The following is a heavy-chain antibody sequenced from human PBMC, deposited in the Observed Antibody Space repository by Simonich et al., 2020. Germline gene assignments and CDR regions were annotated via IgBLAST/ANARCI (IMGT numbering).Heavy chain of an antibody. CDR3: ATNSPSSWGYHNFDY. CDR2: VDPEDGET. Sequence: QVQLVQSGAEVKKPGASVKVSCKVSGYTLPELSMHWVRRAPGKGLEWMGGVDPEDGETIYARKFQGRVTMTEDTSTDTAYMGLSSLRSEDTAVYYCATNSPSSWGYHNFDYWGQGTLVTVSS. J-gene: IGHJ4*02. CDR1: GYTLPELS. V-gene: IGHV1-24*01. D-gene: IGHD7-27*01.